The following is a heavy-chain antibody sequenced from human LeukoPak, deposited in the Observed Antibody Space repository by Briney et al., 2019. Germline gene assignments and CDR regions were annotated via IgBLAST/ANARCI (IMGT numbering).Heavy chain of an antibody. J-gene: IGHJ4*02. D-gene: IGHD3-9*01. V-gene: IGHV4-4*09. CDR1: GGSISSYY. CDR3: ARDDINTWTVFDF. Sequence: PSETLSLTCTVSGGSISSYYWSWIRQPPGKGLEWIGYIYTSGSTNYNPSLKSRVTISVDTSKNQFSLKLSSVTAADTAVYYCARDDINTWTVFDFWGQGTLVTVSS. CDR2: IYTSGST.